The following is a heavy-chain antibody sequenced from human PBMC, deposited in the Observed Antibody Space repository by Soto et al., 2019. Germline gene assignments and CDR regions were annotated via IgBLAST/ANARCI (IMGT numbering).Heavy chain of an antibody. CDR2: INHSGST. J-gene: IGHJ6*02. Sequence: QVQLQQWGAGLLKPSETLSLTCAVYGGSFSGYYWSWIRQPPGKGLEWIGEINHSGSTNYNPSLKSRVTISVDTSKHQFSLKLSSVTAADTAVYYCARGGYCSGGSCYFYYGMDVWGQGTTVTVSS. CDR1: GGSFSGYY. V-gene: IGHV4-34*01. CDR3: ARGGYCSGGSCYFYYGMDV. D-gene: IGHD2-15*01.